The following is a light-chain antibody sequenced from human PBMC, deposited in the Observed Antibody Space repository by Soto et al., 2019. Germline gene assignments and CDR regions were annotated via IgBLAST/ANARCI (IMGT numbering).Light chain of an antibody. J-gene: IGLJ3*02. CDR2: DVS. Sequence: QSVLTQPRSVSGSPGQSVTISCTGTSSDVGGYNYVSWYQQHPGKAPKLMICDVSKRPSGAPDRFSGSKSGNTASLTISGLQAEDEADYYCCSYAGTYTWVFGGGTKLTVL. V-gene: IGLV2-11*01. CDR3: CSYAGTYTWV. CDR1: SSDVGGYNY.